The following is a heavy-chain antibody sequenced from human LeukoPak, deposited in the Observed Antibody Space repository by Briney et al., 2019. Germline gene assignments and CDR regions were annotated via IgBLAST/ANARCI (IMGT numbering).Heavy chain of an antibody. CDR3: ARDGDYGDYAGY. CDR2: IWYDGSNK. J-gene: IGHJ4*02. D-gene: IGHD4-17*01. Sequence: GGSLRLSCAASGFTFSSYGMHWVRQAPGKGLEWVAVIWYDGSNKYYADSVKGRFTISRDNSKNPLYLQMNGLRAQDTAVYYCARDGDYGDYAGYWGQGTLVSVSS. V-gene: IGHV3-33*01. CDR1: GFTFSSYG.